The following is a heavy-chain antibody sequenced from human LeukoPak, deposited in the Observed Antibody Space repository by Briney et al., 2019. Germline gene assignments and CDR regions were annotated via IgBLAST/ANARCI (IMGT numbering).Heavy chain of an antibody. CDR1: GGTFSSYA. D-gene: IGHD3-22*01. CDR3: ARDVVAYYYDSSGYYYGGY. Sequence: ASVKVSCKASGGTFSSYAISWVRQAPGQGLEWMGGIIPIFGTANYAQKFQGRVTITADESTSTAYMELSSLRSEDTAVYYCARDVVAYYYDSSGYYYGGYWGQGTLVTVSS. V-gene: IGHV1-69*13. J-gene: IGHJ4*02. CDR2: IIPIFGTA.